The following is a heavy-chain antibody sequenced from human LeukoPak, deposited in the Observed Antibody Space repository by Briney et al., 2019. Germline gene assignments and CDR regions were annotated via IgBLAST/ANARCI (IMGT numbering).Heavy chain of an antibody. Sequence: ASVKVSCKASVYPFTDYYMHWVRQAPGQGLEWMGWINPNRGGTDYAQKFQGRVNTTRDTSISTAYMELSRLRYDDTAVYYCASGYRFRNWGQGTLVTVSS. J-gene: IGHJ4*02. CDR3: ASGYRFRN. CDR1: VYPFTDYY. V-gene: IGHV1-2*02. CDR2: INPNRGGT. D-gene: IGHD5-18*01.